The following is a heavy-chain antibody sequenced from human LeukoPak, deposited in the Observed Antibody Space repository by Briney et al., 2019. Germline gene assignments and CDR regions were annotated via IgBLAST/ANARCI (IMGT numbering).Heavy chain of an antibody. CDR2: IYYSGAT. J-gene: IGHJ4*02. CDR3: ASLFY. V-gene: IGHV4-39*01. Sequence: PSETLSLTCTVSGDSISSSSYYWGWIRPPPGKGLEWIGTIYYSGATYYNPSLRSRVTISVDTSKNQYSLKLTSVTAADTAVYYCASLFYWGQGSLVTVSS. CDR1: GDSISSSSYY.